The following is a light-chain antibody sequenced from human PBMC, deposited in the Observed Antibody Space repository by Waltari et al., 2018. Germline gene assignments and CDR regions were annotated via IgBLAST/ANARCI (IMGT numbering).Light chain of an antibody. CDR3: CSYAGSSTLV. Sequence: QSALTQPASVSGSPGQSITISCTGPTSDVGGYNYVSWYQQHPGKAPKRMFYDVSKRPSGVSNRFSGSKSGNTASLTISGLQAEDEADYYCCSYAGSSTLVFGGGTKLTVL. J-gene: IGLJ2*01. V-gene: IGLV2-23*02. CDR2: DVS. CDR1: TSDVGGYNY.